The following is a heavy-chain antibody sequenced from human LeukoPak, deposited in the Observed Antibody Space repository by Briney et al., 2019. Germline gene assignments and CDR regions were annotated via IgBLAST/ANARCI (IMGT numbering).Heavy chain of an antibody. CDR3: ARDYYGSGSYYPGTFDY. J-gene: IGHJ4*02. D-gene: IGHD3-10*01. V-gene: IGHV3-21*01. CDR2: ISSSSSYI. Sequence: GGSLRLSCAASGFTFSSYSMNWVRQAPGKGLEWVSSISSSSSYIYYADSVKGRFTISRDNAKNSLYLQMNSLRAEDTAVHYCARDYYGSGSYYPGTFDYWGQGTLVTVSS. CDR1: GFTFSSYS.